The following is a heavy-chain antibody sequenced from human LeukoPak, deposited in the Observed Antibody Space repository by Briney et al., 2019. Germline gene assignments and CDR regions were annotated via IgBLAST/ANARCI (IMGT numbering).Heavy chain of an antibody. V-gene: IGHV1-2*02. D-gene: IGHD1-26*01. CDR3: AVQWELSTRLAHYYYYYGMDV. CDR1: GYTFTGYY. J-gene: IGHJ6*02. Sequence: GASVKVSCKASGYTFTGYYMHWVRQAPGQGLEWMGWINPNSGGTNYAQKFQGRVTMTRDTSISTAYMELSRLRSDDTAVYYCAVQWELSTRLAHYYYYYGMDVWGQGTTVTVSS. CDR2: INPNSGGT.